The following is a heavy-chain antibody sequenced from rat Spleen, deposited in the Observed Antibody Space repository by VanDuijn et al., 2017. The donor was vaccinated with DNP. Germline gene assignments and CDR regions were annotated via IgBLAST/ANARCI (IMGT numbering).Heavy chain of an antibody. CDR3: ARPDY. J-gene: IGHJ2*01. CDR2: ISYDGTRT. CDR1: GFTFSDYA. Sequence: EVQLVESGGGLVQPGRSLKLSCAASGFTFSDYAMAWVRQAPKKGLEWVATISYDGTRTYYRDSVKGRFTGSRDNAKSTLYLQMDSLRSEDTATYYCARPDYWGQGVVVTVSS. V-gene: IGHV5-17*01.